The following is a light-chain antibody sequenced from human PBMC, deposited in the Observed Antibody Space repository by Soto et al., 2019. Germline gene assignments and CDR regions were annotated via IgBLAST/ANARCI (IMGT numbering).Light chain of an antibody. CDR2: DAS. Sequence: ELVLTQSPATLSLSPGERATLSCRASQSVSSYLAWYQQKPGQAPRLLIYDASNRATGIPARFSGSGSGTDSTLTISSLEPEDFAVYYCQQRSNWLTFGGGTKVDIK. CDR3: QQRSNWLT. J-gene: IGKJ4*01. CDR1: QSVSSY. V-gene: IGKV3-11*01.